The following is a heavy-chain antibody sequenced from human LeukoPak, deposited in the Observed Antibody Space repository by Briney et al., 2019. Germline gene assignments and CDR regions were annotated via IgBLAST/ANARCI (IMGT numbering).Heavy chain of an antibody. D-gene: IGHD6-19*01. CDR3: ARGRKAVAAIDY. J-gene: IGHJ4*02. CDR1: GGSFSGYY. CDR2: INHSGST. V-gene: IGHV4-34*01. Sequence: PSETLSLTCAVYGGSFSGYYWGWIRQPPGKGLEWIGEINHSGSTNYNPSLKSRVTISVDTSKNQFSLKLSSVTAADTAVYYCARGRKAVAAIDYWGQGTLVTVSS.